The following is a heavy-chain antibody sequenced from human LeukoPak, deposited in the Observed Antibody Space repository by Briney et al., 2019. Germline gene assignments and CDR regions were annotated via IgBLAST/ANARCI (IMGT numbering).Heavy chain of an antibody. CDR3: ARGVDEGAFDI. CDR1: GFTVSSNY. Sequence: GGSLRLSCEASGFTVSSNYMSWVRQAPGKGLEWVSVIYSGGSTYYADSVKGRFTISRDNSKNTLYLQMNSLRAEDTAVYYCARGVDEGAFDIWGQGTMVTVSS. J-gene: IGHJ3*02. CDR2: IYSGGST. V-gene: IGHV3-53*01.